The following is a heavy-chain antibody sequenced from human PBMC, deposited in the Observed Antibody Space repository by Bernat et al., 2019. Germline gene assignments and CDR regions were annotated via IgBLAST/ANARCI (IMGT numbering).Heavy chain of an antibody. CDR3: ARHGLSYYYFDY. Sequence: QVQLQESGPGLVKPSETLSLTCTVSGGSINGFYWSWIRQAPGKGLEWIGYIYSSGSTKYNPSLNSRVTISVDTSKNQFSLNLSSVTAADTAVYYCARHGLSYYYFDYWGQGTLVTVSS. D-gene: IGHD3-10*01. J-gene: IGHJ4*02. V-gene: IGHV4-59*08. CDR2: IYSSGST. CDR1: GGSINGFY.